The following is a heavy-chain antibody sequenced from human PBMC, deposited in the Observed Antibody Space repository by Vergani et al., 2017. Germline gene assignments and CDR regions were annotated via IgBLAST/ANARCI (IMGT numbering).Heavy chain of an antibody. CDR3: AKNSGSGAPDY. V-gene: IGHV3-30*02. Sequence: QVQLVESGGGVVQPGGSLRLSCAASGFTFSSYDMHWVRQAPGKGLEWVAFIRYDGSNKYYGDSVKGRFTISRDNSKNTVYLKMNSLRTEDTALYYCAKNSGSGAPDYWGQGTLVTVSS. CDR2: IRYDGSNK. J-gene: IGHJ4*02. D-gene: IGHD3-10*01. CDR1: GFTFSSYD.